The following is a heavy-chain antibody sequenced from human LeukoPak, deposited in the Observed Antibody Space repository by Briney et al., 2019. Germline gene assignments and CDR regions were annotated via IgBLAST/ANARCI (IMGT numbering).Heavy chain of an antibody. V-gene: IGHV4-38-2*02. CDR3: AGNAQIDTKKAFDI. CDR1: GYSVNSAYS. D-gene: IGHD1-1*01. CDR2: LYSSGST. Sequence: SETLSLTCTVSGYSVNSAYSWGWIRQSPGKGLEWIGSLYSSGSTYYNSALSGRVTISLDSSENQFSLSLTSVTAADTAVYYCAGNAQIDTKKAFDIWGQGTMVTVSS. J-gene: IGHJ3*02.